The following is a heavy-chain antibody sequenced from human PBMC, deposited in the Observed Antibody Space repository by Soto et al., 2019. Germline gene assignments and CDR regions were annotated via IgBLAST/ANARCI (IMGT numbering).Heavy chain of an antibody. Sequence: PSETLSLTCTISGGSISSVSYYWNWIRQHPGKGLEWIGNIYYSGTTYYNPSLKSRVTMSVDTSKNQFSLRLSSVTAADTAVYYCARDKDTANYYYYGLDVWGQGTTVTVSS. V-gene: IGHV4-31*03. CDR1: GGSISSVSYY. D-gene: IGHD5-18*01. CDR3: ARDKDTANYYYYGLDV. CDR2: IYYSGTT. J-gene: IGHJ6*02.